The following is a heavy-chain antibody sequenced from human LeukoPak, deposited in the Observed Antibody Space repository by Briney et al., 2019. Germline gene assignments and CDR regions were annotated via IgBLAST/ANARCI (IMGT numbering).Heavy chain of an antibody. J-gene: IGHJ4*02. D-gene: IGHD3-9*01. CDR1: GYTFTGHS. CDR2: IKPNSGGT. CDR3: ARGPHGRIYDILTGFDY. Sequence: ASVKVSCKASGYTFTGHSLYWLRQAPGQGLEWMGWIKPNSGGTNYAQKFQGRVTMTRETSISTAYMELSRLRSDDTAVYYCARGPHGRIYDILTGFDYWGQGTLVTVSS. V-gene: IGHV1-2*02.